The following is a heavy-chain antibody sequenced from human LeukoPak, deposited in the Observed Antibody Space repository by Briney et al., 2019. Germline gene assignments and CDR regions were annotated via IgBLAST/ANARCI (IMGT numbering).Heavy chain of an antibody. V-gene: IGHV3-30-3*01. CDR3: ARDQIWAGGYIDY. D-gene: IGHD2-8*02. CDR2: MSYDGSSK. Sequence: GGSLRLSCAASGFTIMNSAMNWVRQAPGKGLEWVALMSYDGSSKYYADSVKGRFTISRDNSKNTLYLQMNSLRAEDTAVYYCARDQIWAGGYIDYWGQGTLVTVSS. J-gene: IGHJ4*02. CDR1: GFTIMNSA.